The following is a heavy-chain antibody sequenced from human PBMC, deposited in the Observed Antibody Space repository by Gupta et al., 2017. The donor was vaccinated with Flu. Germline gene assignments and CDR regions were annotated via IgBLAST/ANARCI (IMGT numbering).Heavy chain of an antibody. CDR1: GGSISSDDYY. J-gene: IGHJ4*02. Sequence: QLQLQESGPEMVKPSETLSLICTVTGGSISSDDYYWGWIRQPPGKGLEWIGSIYYLGTTYYNPSLKSRVTISVDASKNQFSLNLNSMTATDTAVYYCAKHGAYSGSRLGLWGQGTRVTVPS. CDR3: AKHGAYSGSRLGL. D-gene: IGHD1-26*01. CDR2: IYYLGTT. V-gene: IGHV4-39*01.